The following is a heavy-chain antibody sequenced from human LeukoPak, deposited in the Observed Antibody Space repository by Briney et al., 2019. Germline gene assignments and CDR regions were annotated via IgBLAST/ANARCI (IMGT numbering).Heavy chain of an antibody. D-gene: IGHD2-15*01. Sequence: TGGSLRLSCAASGFTFSSYEMNWVRQAPGQGLEWVAYISSTGNTVHYAGSVKGRFTISRDNAKNSLYLQMNRLRAEDTAVYYCTKETPQMDVWGKGTTVTVS. CDR3: TKETPQMDV. J-gene: IGHJ6*03. CDR1: GFTFSSYE. V-gene: IGHV3-48*03. CDR2: ISSTGNTV.